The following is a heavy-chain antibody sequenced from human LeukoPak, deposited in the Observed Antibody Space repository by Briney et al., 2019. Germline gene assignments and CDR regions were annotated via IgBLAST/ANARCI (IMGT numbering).Heavy chain of an antibody. CDR1: GFTFSNAW. CDR2: IKSKTDGGTT. CDR3: TTRCSNTSCFGNWFDP. V-gene: IGHV3-15*01. J-gene: IGHJ5*02. D-gene: IGHD2-2*01. Sequence: GGSLRLSCAASGFTFSNAWMSWVRQAPGKGLEWLGRIKSKTDGGTTDNAAPVKGRFTISRDDSKTTLYLQMNSLKTEDTAVYYCTTRCSNTSCFGNWFDPWGQGTLVTVSS.